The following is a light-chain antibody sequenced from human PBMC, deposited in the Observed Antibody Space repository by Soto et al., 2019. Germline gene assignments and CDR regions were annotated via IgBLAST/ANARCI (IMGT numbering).Light chain of an antibody. V-gene: IGKV3-11*01. CDR2: DAF. CDR3: QQRSDSWS. J-gene: IGKJ4*01. CDR1: QSVSSY. Sequence: EIVLTQSPATLSLSPGERATLSCRASQSVSSYLAWYQQKPGQAPRLLIYDAFKRATGIPARFSGSGSGTDFTLIISTLEPEDSAVYYCQQRSDSWSFGGGTKVEIK.